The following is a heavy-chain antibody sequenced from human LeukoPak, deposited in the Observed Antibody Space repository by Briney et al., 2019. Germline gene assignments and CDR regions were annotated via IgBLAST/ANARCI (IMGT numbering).Heavy chain of an antibody. D-gene: IGHD3-10*01. J-gene: IGHJ4*02. Sequence: SETLSLTCAVYGGSFSGYYWRWLRQPPGKGLEWIGEVNHSGSTNYNPSLKSRVTISVDTSKNQFSLKLSSVTAADTAVYYCARGGLWVVRPVDYWGQGTLVTVSS. CDR1: GGSFSGYY. CDR3: ARGGLWVVRPVDY. V-gene: IGHV4-34*01. CDR2: VNHSGST.